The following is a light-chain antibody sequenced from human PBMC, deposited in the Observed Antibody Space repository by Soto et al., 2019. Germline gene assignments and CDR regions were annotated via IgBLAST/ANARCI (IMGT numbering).Light chain of an antibody. Sequence: DIQMTQSPSTLSASVVDRVTITCRASQSISSWLAWYQQKPGKAPKLLIYDASSLESGVPSRFSGSGSGTEFTLTISSLQPDDFATYYCQQSFSVPPTFGQGTRLEIK. CDR1: QSISSW. V-gene: IGKV1-5*01. CDR3: QQSFSVPPT. CDR2: DAS. J-gene: IGKJ5*01.